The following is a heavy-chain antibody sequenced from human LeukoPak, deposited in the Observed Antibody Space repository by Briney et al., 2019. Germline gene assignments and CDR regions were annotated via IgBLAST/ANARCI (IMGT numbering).Heavy chain of an antibody. CDR2: IDPGDSQT. J-gene: IGHJ4*02. D-gene: IGHD2-2*01. CDR1: AYSFTNYW. CDR3: ARGTSSYEFDY. Sequence: GKSLRISCKGSAYSFTNYWISWVRQMPGKGLEWMGRIDPGDSQTNYSPSFQGHVTISADKSISPAYLQWSSLKASDTAMYYCARGTSSYEFDYWGQGTLVTVSS. V-gene: IGHV5-10-1*01.